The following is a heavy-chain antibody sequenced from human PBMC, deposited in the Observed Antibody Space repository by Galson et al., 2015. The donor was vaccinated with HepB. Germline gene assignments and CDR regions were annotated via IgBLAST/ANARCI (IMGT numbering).Heavy chain of an antibody. Sequence: SLRLSCAASGFTFSSYAMHWVRQAPGKGLEYVSAISSNGGSTYYADSVKGRFTISRDNSKNTLYLQMGSLRAEDMAVYYCARGPTRRAAAGTLAEYFQHWGQGTLVTVSS. CDR1: GFTFSSYA. CDR2: ISSNGGST. J-gene: IGHJ1*01. CDR3: ARGPTRRAAAGTLAEYFQH. D-gene: IGHD6-13*01. V-gene: IGHV3-64*02.